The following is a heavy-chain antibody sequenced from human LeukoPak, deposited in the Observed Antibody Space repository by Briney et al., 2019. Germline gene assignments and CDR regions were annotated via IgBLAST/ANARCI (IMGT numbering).Heavy chain of an antibody. Sequence: GRSLRLSCAASGVTFDDYAMHWVRQAPGKGLDWVSGISWNSGSIGYADSVKGRFTISRDNAKNSLYLQMNSLRAEDTALYYCAKDRDSIAVAGTIFDYWGQGTLVTVSS. V-gene: IGHV3-9*01. CDR3: AKDRDSIAVAGTIFDY. CDR2: ISWNSGSI. CDR1: GVTFDDYA. J-gene: IGHJ4*02. D-gene: IGHD6-19*01.